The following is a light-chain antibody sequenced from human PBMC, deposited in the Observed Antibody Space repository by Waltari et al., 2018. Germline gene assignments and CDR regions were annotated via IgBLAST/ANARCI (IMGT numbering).Light chain of an antibody. Sequence: QSGLTQSPSASGTPGQSVTISCSGGASNIGSYNVYWYQQLPGTAPKLLIYRHDRRPSGVPARFSGSKAVTSASLTISGLRSEDAADYYCAAWDDILTAWVFGGGTKLTVL. V-gene: IGLV1-47*01. CDR2: RHD. J-gene: IGLJ3*02. CDR1: ASNIGSYN. CDR3: AAWDDILTAWV.